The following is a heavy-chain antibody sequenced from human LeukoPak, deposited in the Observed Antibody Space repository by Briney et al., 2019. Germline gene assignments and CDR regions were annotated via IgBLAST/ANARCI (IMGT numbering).Heavy chain of an antibody. V-gene: IGHV4-4*02. CDR2: IYHSGST. Sequence: SGTLSLTCAVSGGSISSSNWWSWVRQPPGKGLEWIGEIYHSGSTNYNPSLKSRVTISVDKSKNQFSLKLSSVTAADTAVYYRARGGVPYYDYVWGSYRYTGSNYFDYWGQGTLVTVSS. J-gene: IGHJ4*02. D-gene: IGHD3-16*02. CDR3: ARGGVPYYDYVWGSYRYTGSNYFDY. CDR1: GGSISSSNW.